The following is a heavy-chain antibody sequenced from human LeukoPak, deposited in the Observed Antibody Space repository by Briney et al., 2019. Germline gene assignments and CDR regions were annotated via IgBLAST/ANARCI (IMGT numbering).Heavy chain of an antibody. CDR1: GYTVSSNY. CDR2: ISPSGDIT. CDR3: VRDLHWGGFDV. J-gene: IGHJ3*01. Sequence: GGSLRVSCAVSGYTVSSNYMSWVRQAPGKGLEWVSGISPSGDITYYADSVMGRFSISRDNPKSTVSLQMSSLRAEDTALYYCVRDLHWGGFDVWGQGTMVTVSS. D-gene: IGHD7-27*01. V-gene: IGHV3-23*01.